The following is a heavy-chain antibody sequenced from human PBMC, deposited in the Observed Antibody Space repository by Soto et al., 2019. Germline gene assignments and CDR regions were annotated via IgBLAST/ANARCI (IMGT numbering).Heavy chain of an antibody. J-gene: IGHJ5*02. CDR3: TRDFSPAPLFTILGVPETWSAP. CDR1: GYTFTSYA. D-gene: IGHD3-3*01. CDR2: INAGNGNT. V-gene: IGHV1-3*01. Sequence: ASVKVSCKASGYTFTSYAMHWVRQAPGQRLEWMGWINAGNGNTKYSQKFQGRVTITRDTSASTAYMELSSLRSEDTAVYYSTRDFSPAPLFTILGVPETWSAPGGQGTLAPVPS.